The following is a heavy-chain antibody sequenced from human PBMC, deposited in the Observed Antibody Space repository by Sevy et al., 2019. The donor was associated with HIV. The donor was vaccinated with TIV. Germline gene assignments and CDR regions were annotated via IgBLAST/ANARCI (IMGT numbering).Heavy chain of an antibody. Sequence: ASVKVSCKASGGTFSSYGISWVRQAPGQGLEWMGGIIPILGTVNYAQKFQGRVTITADETTKTAYMELSSLRSEDTAVYYCARGGGNGWYYFDYWGQETLVTVSS. CDR1: GGTFSSYG. CDR2: IIPILGTV. V-gene: IGHV1-69*13. CDR3: ARGGGNGWYYFDY. J-gene: IGHJ4*02. D-gene: IGHD6-19*01.